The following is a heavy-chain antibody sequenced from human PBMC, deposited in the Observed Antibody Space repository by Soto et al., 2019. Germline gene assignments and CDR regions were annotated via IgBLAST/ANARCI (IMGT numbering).Heavy chain of an antibody. V-gene: IGHV3-7*05. CDR2: IKQDGSEK. D-gene: IGHD6-13*01. CDR1: GFTFGDYP. Sequence: GGSLRLSCTASGFTFGDYPMSWFRQAPVKGLEWVANIKQDGSEKYYVDSVKGRFTISRDNAKNSLYLQMNSLRAEDTAVYYCARIRVSSWYLFSDYWGQGTQVTVSS. J-gene: IGHJ4*02. CDR3: ARIRVSSWYLFSDY.